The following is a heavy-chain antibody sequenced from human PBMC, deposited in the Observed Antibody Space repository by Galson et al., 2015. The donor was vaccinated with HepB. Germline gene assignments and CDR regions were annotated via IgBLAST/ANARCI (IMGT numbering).Heavy chain of an antibody. CDR3: AKDSYDSSGYSFYYFDY. D-gene: IGHD3-22*01. Sequence: SLRLSCAASGFTFDDYAMHWVRQAPGKGLEWVSGIGWNSGSIGYADSVKGRFTISRDNAKNSLYLQMNSLRAEDTALYYCAKDSYDSSGYSFYYFDYWGQGTLVTVSS. V-gene: IGHV3-9*01. J-gene: IGHJ4*02. CDR1: GFTFDDYA. CDR2: IGWNSGSI.